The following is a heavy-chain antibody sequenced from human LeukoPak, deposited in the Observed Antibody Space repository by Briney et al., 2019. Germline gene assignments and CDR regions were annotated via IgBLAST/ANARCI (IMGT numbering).Heavy chain of an antibody. CDR3: ARGTSTTVTIFDY. Sequence: PGGSLRLSCAASGFSFSTYAMHWVRQAPGKGLEYVSAINTDEGSTYYANSVKGRFTISRDSSKNTLYLQMGSLRVEDMVVYYCARGTSTTVTIFDYWGQGTLVTVSS. J-gene: IGHJ4*02. CDR2: INTDEGST. V-gene: IGHV3-64*01. CDR1: GFSFSTYA. D-gene: IGHD4-17*01.